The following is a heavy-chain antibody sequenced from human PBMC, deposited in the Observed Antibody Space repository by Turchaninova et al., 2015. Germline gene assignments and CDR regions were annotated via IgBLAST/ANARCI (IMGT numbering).Heavy chain of an antibody. CDR1: GLIFSSYD. D-gene: IGHD4-17*01. J-gene: IGHJ4*02. CDR3: AKNGRGTTVPPGDY. V-gene: IGHV3-23*01. Sequence: EVQLLESGGGLVQPGGSLRLSCVASGLIFSSYDMSWGRPAPGKGLEWVSSISYNGVRTWYADSVRGRFTISRDNLKNTLSLQMNSLRPEDTALYYCAKNGRGTTVPPGDYWGQGTLVTVSS. CDR2: ISYNGVRT.